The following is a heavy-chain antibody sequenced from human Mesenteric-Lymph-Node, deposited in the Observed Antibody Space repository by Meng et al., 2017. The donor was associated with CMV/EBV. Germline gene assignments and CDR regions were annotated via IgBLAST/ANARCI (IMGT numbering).Heavy chain of an antibody. CDR1: GGSISSYY. Sequence: QVQLQESGPGLVKPSETMSLTCTVSGGSISSYYWSWIRQPPGKGLEWIGYIYYSGSTNYNPSLKSRVTISVDTSKNQFSLKLSSVTAADTAVYYCARGQGKPDYWGQRTLVTVSS. J-gene: IGHJ4*02. V-gene: IGHV4-59*12. CDR2: IYYSGST. CDR3: ARGQGKPDY.